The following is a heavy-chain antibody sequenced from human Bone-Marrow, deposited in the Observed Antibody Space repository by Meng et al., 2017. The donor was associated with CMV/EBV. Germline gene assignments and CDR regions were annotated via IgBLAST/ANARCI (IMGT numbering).Heavy chain of an antibody. CDR2: IKEDGSEK. CDR3: ASGPGVYYFDY. CDR1: GFTFSSYW. Sequence: GESLKISCAASGFTFSSYWMNWVRQAPGKGLEWVANIKEDGSEKYYVDSVKGRSTISRDKAKNSLYLQMNSLRAEDTAVYYCASGPGVYYFDYWGQGTLVTVSS. V-gene: IGHV3-7*01. D-gene: IGHD3-10*01. J-gene: IGHJ4*02.